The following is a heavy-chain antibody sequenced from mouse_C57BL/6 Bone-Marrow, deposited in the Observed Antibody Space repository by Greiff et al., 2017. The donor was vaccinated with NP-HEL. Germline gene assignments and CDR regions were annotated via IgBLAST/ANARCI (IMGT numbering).Heavy chain of an antibody. CDR3: AMVGYYAAWFAY. CDR1: GFTFSSYG. D-gene: IGHD2-3*01. J-gene: IGHJ3*01. Sequence: EVQGVESGGDLVKPGGSLKLSCAASGFTFSSYGRSWVRQTPDKRLEWVATMSSGGSYTYYPDRVKGRFTISRDNAKNTLYLQMSSLKSEDTAMYYCAMVGYYAAWFAYWGQGTLVTVSA. V-gene: IGHV5-6*01. CDR2: MSSGGSYT.